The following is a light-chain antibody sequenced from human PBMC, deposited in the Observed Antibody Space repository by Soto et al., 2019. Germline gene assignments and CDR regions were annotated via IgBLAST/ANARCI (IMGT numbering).Light chain of an antibody. J-gene: IGLJ2*01. Sequence: QSVLTQPPSASGTPGQRVTISCFGSSSNIGRNYVYWFQQLPGTAPKLLIYRDNQRPSGVPDRFAGSKSGTSASLAISGLRAEDEADYYCSAWDDNLSWVFGGGTQLTVL. CDR2: RDN. CDR1: SSNIGRNY. CDR3: SAWDDNLSWV. V-gene: IGLV1-47*01.